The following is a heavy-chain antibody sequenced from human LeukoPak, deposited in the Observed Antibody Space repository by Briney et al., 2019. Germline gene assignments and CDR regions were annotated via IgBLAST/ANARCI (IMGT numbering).Heavy chain of an antibody. D-gene: IGHD3-10*01. CDR1: GYTSTSYA. Sequence: ASVKVSCKASGYTSTSYAMHWVRQAPGQGLEWMGWINAGNGNTKYSQKFQGRVTITRDTSASTAYMELSSLRSEDTAVYYCARDRMVRGVIKAPYGMDVWGQGTTVTVSS. CDR2: INAGNGNT. J-gene: IGHJ6*02. V-gene: IGHV1-3*01. CDR3: ARDRMVRGVIKAPYGMDV.